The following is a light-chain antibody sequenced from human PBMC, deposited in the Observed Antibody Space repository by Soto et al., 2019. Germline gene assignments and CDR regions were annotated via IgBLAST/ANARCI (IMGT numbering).Light chain of an antibody. J-gene: IGKJ5*01. CDR2: GAS. CDR1: QSVSSN. V-gene: IGKV3-20*01. Sequence: MTQSPATLSVSPFERATLSCSASQSVSSNLAWYQQKPGQAPRLLIYGASSRATGTPDRISGGGSGTDFTLTISRLEPEDFAVYYCQHYVTSSITFGQGTRLEIK. CDR3: QHYVTSSIT.